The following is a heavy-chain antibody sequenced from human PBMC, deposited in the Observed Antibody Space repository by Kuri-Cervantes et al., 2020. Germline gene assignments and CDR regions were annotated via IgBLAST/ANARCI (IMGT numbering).Heavy chain of an antibody. CDR3: AREVYSSSWYRWFDP. CDR2: IYPGQNN. CDR1: RTSVSSGFHH. V-gene: IGHV4-61*01. Sequence: SETLSLTCTVSRTSVSSGFHHWSWIRQPPGKKLEWIGCIYPGQNNRYNPSLQSRVAISVDTSKNQFSLKLSSVTAADTAVYYCAREVYSSSWYRWFDPWGQGTLVTVSS. J-gene: IGHJ5*02. D-gene: IGHD6-13*01.